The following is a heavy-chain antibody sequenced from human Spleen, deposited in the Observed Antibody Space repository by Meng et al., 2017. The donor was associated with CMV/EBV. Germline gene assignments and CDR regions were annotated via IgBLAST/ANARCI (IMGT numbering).Heavy chain of an antibody. Sequence: GESLKISCAASGFTFSDYYMNWVRQAPGKGLEWVAFIRYDGSNKYYADSVKGRCTISRDNSKNTLYLQMNSLRAEDTAVYYCAKDQGIAAAGTRGYFDYWGQGTLVTVSS. CDR2: IRYDGSNK. V-gene: IGHV3-30*02. CDR1: GFTFSDYY. CDR3: AKDQGIAAAGTRGYFDY. D-gene: IGHD6-13*01. J-gene: IGHJ4*02.